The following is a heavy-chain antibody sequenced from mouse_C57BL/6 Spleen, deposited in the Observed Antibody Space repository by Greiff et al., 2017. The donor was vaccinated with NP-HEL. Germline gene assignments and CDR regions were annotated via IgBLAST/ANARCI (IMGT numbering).Heavy chain of an antibody. D-gene: IGHD1-1*01. V-gene: IGHV1-52*01. Sequence: QVQLQQPGAELVRPGSSVKLSCKASGYTFTSYWMHWVKQRPIQGLEWIGNIDPSDSETHYNQKFKDKATLTVDKSSRTAYMQLSSLASSDSAVYSCASSYYDPAWFAYWGQGTLVTVSA. CDR3: ASSYYDPAWFAY. CDR1: GYTFTSYW. CDR2: IDPSDSET. J-gene: IGHJ3*01.